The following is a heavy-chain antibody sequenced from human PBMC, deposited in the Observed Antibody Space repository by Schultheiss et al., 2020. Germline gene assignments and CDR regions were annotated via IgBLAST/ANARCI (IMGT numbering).Heavy chain of an antibody. Sequence: ASVKVSCKASGYTFTSYYMHWVRQAPGQGLEWMGIINPNSGGTNYAQKFQGWVTMTRDTSISTAYMELSRLRSDDTAVYYCARDRGYYWDYWGQGTLVTVSS. CDR1: GYTFTSYY. D-gene: IGHD2-8*01. V-gene: IGHV1-2*04. J-gene: IGHJ4*02. CDR2: INPNSGGT. CDR3: ARDRGYYWDY.